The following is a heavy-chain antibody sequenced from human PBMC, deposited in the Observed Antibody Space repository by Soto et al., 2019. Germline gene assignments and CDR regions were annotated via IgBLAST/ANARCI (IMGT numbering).Heavy chain of an antibody. J-gene: IGHJ4*02. Sequence: QVQLVESGGGVVQPGRSLRLSCAASGFTFSSYAMHCVRQAPGKGLEWVAVISYDGSNKYYADSVKGRFTISRDNSKNTLYLQMNSLRAEDTAVYYCASGYDFWSGYYGYWGQGTLVTVSS. CDR3: ASGYDFWSGYYGY. D-gene: IGHD3-3*01. V-gene: IGHV3-30-3*01. CDR2: ISYDGSNK. CDR1: GFTFSSYA.